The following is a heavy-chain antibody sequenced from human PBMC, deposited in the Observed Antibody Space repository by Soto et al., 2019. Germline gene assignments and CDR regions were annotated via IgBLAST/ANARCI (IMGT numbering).Heavy chain of an antibody. V-gene: IGHV3-23*01. D-gene: IGHD2-15*01. CDR2: ISGSGYST. Sequence: GGSLRLSCAASGFTFSDYAMSWVRQAPGKGLEWVSSISGSGYSTFYAGSVKGRFTISRDNSKNTLNLQMNSLRAEDTAVYYCAKDEDVVVISATLAFDVWGRGTMVTVSS. CDR3: AKDEDVVVISATLAFDV. CDR1: GFTFSDYA. J-gene: IGHJ3*01.